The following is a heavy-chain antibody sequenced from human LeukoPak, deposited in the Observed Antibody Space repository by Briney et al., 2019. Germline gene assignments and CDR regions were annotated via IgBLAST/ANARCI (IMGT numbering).Heavy chain of an antibody. CDR1: GFTFSSYS. CDR3: ARERGYSYGKIDY. V-gene: IGHV3-48*04. D-gene: IGHD5-18*01. J-gene: IGHJ4*02. Sequence: PGGSLRLSCAASGFTFSSYSMNWVRQAPGRGLEWVSYISSSGSTIYYADSVKGRFTISRDNAKNSLYLQMNSLRAEDTAVYYCARERGYSYGKIDYWGQGTLVTVSS. CDR2: ISSSGSTI.